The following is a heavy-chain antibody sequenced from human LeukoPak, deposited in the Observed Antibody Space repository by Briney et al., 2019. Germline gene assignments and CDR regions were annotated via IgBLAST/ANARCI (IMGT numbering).Heavy chain of an antibody. J-gene: IGHJ4*02. V-gene: IGHV3-7*03. Sequence: GGSLRLSCVDSGITFGKYWMSWVRQAPGKGLEWVANIKQDGGEKYYVDSVKGRFTISRDNAKNSLYLQMNSLRVEDTAVYYCARDGRPLDYWGQGTLVTVSS. CDR3: ARDGRPLDY. CDR2: IKQDGGEK. CDR1: GITFGKYW.